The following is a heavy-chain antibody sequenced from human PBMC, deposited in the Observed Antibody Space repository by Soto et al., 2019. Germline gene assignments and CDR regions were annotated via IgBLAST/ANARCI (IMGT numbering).Heavy chain of an antibody. Sequence: PSETLSLTCTVSGGSISSSSYYWGWIRQPPGKRQEWIGSIYYSGYTYYNPSLKSRVTISVDTSKNQFSLKLSSVTAADTAVYYCARHNGPLYVGYYYDMDVWGQGTTVTVSS. V-gene: IGHV4-39*01. CDR2: IYYSGYT. CDR3: ARHNGPLYVGYYYDMDV. J-gene: IGHJ6*02. CDR1: GGSISSSSYY. D-gene: IGHD3-16*01.